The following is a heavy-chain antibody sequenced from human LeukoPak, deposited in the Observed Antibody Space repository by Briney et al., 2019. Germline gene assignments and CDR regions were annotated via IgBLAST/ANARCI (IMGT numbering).Heavy chain of an antibody. CDR2: LYSGGTS. Sequence: GGSLRLFCAASGFTVSSNYMSWVRQAPGKGLEWVSVLYSGGTSYYANSVQDRFTISRDNSKNTLYLQMNSLSVEDTAVYYCARRDSSGYYYVLWGQGTLVTVSS. D-gene: IGHD3-22*01. CDR1: GFTVSSNY. J-gene: IGHJ4*02. CDR3: ARRDSSGYYYVL. V-gene: IGHV3-66*04.